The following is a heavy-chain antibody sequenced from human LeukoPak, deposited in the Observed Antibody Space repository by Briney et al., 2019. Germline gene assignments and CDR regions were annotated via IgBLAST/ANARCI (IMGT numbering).Heavy chain of an antibody. CDR2: IYYSGST. D-gene: IGHD3-10*01. V-gene: IGHV4-39*07. CDR3: ARERITMVRGVIIRPFDY. Sequence: SEALSLTCTVSGGSISSSSYYWGWIRQPPGKGLEWIGSIYYSGSTYYNPSLKSRVTISVDTSKNQFSLKLGSVTAADTAVYYCARERITMVRGVIIRPFDYWGQGTLVTVSS. CDR1: GGSISSSSYY. J-gene: IGHJ4*02.